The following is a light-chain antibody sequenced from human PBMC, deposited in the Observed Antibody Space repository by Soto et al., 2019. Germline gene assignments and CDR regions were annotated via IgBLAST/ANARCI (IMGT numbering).Light chain of an antibody. J-gene: IGKJ5*01. Sequence: DIVMTQSPATLSVSPGERASLSCSASQSISRNLAWYQQNPGQAPRLLIYAASTRATGIPARFSGSGSGTEFTLTISSLQSEDSAVYYCQQYNSWPPITCGQGTRLEIK. CDR3: QQYNSWPPIT. V-gene: IGKV3-15*01. CDR2: AAS. CDR1: QSISRN.